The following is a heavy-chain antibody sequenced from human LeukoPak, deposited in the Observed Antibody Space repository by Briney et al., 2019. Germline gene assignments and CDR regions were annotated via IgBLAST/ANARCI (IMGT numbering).Heavy chain of an antibody. V-gene: IGHV4-59*08. CDR2: IYDNGNT. D-gene: IGHD4-23*01. Sequence: SETLSLTCTVSGGPLSAYYWTWIRQPPGKGLEWIGYIYDNGNTNYNPSLKSRVTISVDTSKNQFSLKLSSVTAADTAVYYCARSLFSGNSNLDKWGQGTPVTVSS. CDR1: GGPLSAYY. J-gene: IGHJ4*02. CDR3: ARSLFSGNSNLDK.